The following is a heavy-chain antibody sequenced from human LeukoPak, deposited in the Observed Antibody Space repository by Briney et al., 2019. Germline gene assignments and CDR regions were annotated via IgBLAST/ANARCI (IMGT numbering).Heavy chain of an antibody. Sequence: ASVKVSCKASGYTFTGYYMHWVRQAPGQGLEGMGGTNPNSGGTNYAQKFQGRVTMTRDTSISTAYMELSRLRSDDTAVYYCAREWGGYDSSGYYIYWGQGTLVTVSS. J-gene: IGHJ4*02. CDR1: GYTFTGYY. V-gene: IGHV1-2*02. D-gene: IGHD3-22*01. CDR3: AREWGGYDSSGYYIY. CDR2: TNPNSGGT.